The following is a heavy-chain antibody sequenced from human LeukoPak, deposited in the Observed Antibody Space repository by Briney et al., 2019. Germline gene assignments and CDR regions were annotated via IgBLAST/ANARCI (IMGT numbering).Heavy chain of an antibody. J-gene: IGHJ4*02. CDR3: ARGRYCTNGVCYKSKSFDY. CDR2: IYTSGST. V-gene: IGHV4-4*09. D-gene: IGHD2-8*01. Sequence: PLETLSLTCTVSGGSISSYYWSWIRQPPGKGLEWIGYIYTSGSTNYNPSLKSRVTISVDTSKNQFSLKLSSVTAADTAVYYCARGRYCTNGVCYKSKSFDYWGQGTLVTVSS. CDR1: GGSISSYY.